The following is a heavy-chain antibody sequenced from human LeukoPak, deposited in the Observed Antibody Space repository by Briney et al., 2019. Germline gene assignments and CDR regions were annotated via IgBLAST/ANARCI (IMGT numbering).Heavy chain of an antibody. CDR1: GGSISSSSYY. D-gene: IGHD4-11*01. CDR3: ASGVTSSAH. CDR2: IYYSGST. J-gene: IGHJ4*02. V-gene: IGHV4-39*01. Sequence: ASETLSLTCTVSGGSISSSSYYWGWIRQPPGKGLEWIGSIYYSGSTYYNPSLKSRVTISVDTSKNQSSLKLSSVTAADTAVYYCASGVTSSAHWGQGTLVTVSS.